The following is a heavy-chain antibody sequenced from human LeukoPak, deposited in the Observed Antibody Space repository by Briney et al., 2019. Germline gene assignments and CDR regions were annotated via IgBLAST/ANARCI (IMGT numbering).Heavy chain of an antibody. D-gene: IGHD3-22*01. CDR1: GFTFSSYE. CDR3: ARGPAASGYYDSRGRNGYFDY. Sequence: GGSLRLSCSASGFTFSSYEMNWVRQAPGKGPEWVSYISSSGSTIYYADSVKGRLTISRDNAKNSLYLQMNSLRAEDTAVYYCARGPAASGYYDSRGRNGYFDYWGQGTLVTVSS. V-gene: IGHV3-48*03. CDR2: ISSSGSTI. J-gene: IGHJ4*02.